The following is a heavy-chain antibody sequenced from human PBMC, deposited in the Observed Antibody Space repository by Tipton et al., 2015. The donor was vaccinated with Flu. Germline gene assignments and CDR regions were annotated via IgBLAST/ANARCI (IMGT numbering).Heavy chain of an antibody. D-gene: IGHD2-2*02. V-gene: IGHV4-34*01. CDR3: ARGRYCSSTSCYTGDRVYFDY. CDR1: GGSFSGYY. J-gene: IGHJ4*02. CDR2: INHSGST. Sequence: TLSLTCAVYGGSFSGYYWSWIRQPPGKGLEWIGEINHSGSTNYNPSLKSRVTISVDTSKNQFSLKLSSVTAADTAVYYCARGRYCSSTSCYTGDRVYFDYWGQGTLVTVSS.